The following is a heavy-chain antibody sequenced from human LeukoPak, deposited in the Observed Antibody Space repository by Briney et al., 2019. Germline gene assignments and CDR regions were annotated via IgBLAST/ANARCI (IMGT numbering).Heavy chain of an antibody. Sequence: SAISGSGGSTYYADSVKGRFTISRDNSKNTLYLQMNSLRAEDTAVYYCAKVSIVGATYFDYWGQGTLVTVSS. D-gene: IGHD1-26*01. V-gene: IGHV3-23*01. J-gene: IGHJ4*02. CDR2: ISGSGGST. CDR3: AKVSIVGATYFDY.